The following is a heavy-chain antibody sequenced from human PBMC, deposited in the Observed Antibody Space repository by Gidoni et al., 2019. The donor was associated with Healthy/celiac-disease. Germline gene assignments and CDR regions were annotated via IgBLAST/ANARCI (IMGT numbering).Heavy chain of an antibody. D-gene: IGHD5-12*01. V-gene: IGHV3-43*01. CDR2: ISWDGGST. Sequence: EVQLVESGGVVVQPGGSLRLSCAASGFPFDDYTMHWVRQAPGKGLEWVSLISWDGGSTYYADSVKGRFTISRDNSKNSLYLQMNSLRTEDTALYYCAKDLFGDGYAPYFDYWGQGTLVTVSS. CDR1: GFPFDDYT. CDR3: AKDLFGDGYAPYFDY. J-gene: IGHJ4*02.